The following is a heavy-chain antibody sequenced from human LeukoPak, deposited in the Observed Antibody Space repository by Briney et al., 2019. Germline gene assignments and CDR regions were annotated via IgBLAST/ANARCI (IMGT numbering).Heavy chain of an antibody. CDR2: IYTSGST. J-gene: IGHJ4*02. D-gene: IGHD5-24*01. Sequence: SETLSLTCTVSGGSIYSGSYYWSWIRQPAGKGLEWIGRIYTSGSTNYNPSLKSRVTISVDTSKNQFSLKLSSVTAADTAVYYCARDRRDGYNLYYFELWGQGTLVPVSS. V-gene: IGHV4-61*02. CDR3: ARDRRDGYNLYYFEL. CDR1: GGSIYSGSYY.